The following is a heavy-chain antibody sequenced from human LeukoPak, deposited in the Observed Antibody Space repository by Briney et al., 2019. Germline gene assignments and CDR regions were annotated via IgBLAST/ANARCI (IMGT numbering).Heavy chain of an antibody. CDR2: IYYSGST. V-gene: IGHV4-59*01. D-gene: IGHD2-21*02. CDR3: ARTLATAKYNWFDP. CDR1: GASIDSYY. J-gene: IGHJ5*02. Sequence: SQTLSLTCTVSGASIDSYYWSWIRHPPGKGLEWVGYIYYSGSTNYNPSLKSRVTISVDTSKNQFSLKLTSVTAADTAVYYCARTLATAKYNWFDPWGQGTLVTVSS.